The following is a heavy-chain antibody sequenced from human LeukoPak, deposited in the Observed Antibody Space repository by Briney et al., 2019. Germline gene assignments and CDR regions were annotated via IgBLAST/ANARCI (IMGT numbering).Heavy chain of an antibody. D-gene: IGHD2-21*02. Sequence: GGSLRLSRRASGFTFSSYAMRWVRHAPGKGLEWVSSVSGSGGSTYYAVSVKGRFTISRDNSENTLYLQMSSLRAEDTAVYYCSKTLGDSAVHPDYWGQGTLVTISS. CDR1: GFTFSSYA. CDR2: VSGSGGST. CDR3: SKTLGDSAVHPDY. J-gene: IGHJ4*02. V-gene: IGHV3-23*01.